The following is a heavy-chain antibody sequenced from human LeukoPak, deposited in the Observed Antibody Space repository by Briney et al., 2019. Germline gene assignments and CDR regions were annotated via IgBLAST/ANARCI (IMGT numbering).Heavy chain of an antibody. Sequence: PSGTLCLTCTASGGSISSHYRNWVRQPPGKGLEWIGYIYYSGSTNYNPSLKSRVTISVDTSKNQFSLKLSSVTAADTAVYYCARETTVVTPGRSDVFDIWGQGTMVTGSS. CDR3: ARETTVVTPGRSDVFDI. CDR1: GGSISSHY. D-gene: IGHD4-23*01. J-gene: IGHJ3*02. CDR2: IYYSGST. V-gene: IGHV4-59*11.